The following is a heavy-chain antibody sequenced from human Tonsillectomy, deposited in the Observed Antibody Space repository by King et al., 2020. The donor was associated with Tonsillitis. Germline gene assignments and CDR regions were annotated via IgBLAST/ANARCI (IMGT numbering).Heavy chain of an antibody. CDR3: ARLYYFYMDV. J-gene: IGHJ6*03. V-gene: IGHV3-11*05. CDR1: GFTFSDYF. Sequence: VQLVESGGGLVKPGGSLRLSCAASGFTFSDYFMSWVRQAPGKGLEWISYLTSSGTSFKKYADSVKGRFTISRDNGKNSMYLEMNNLRVEDTGTYYCARLYYFYMDVWGKGTTVTVS. CDR2: LTSSGTSFK.